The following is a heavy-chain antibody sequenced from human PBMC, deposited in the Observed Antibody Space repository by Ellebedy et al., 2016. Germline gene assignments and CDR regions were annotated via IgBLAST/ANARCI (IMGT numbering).Heavy chain of an antibody. J-gene: IGHJ6*03. Sequence: SETLSLXCTVSGGSISSYYWSWIRQPAGKGLEWIGRIYTSGSTNYNPSLKSRVTMSVDTSKNQFSLKLSSVTAADTAVYYCARDNTVTTSFYYYYYYYMDVWGKGTTVTVSS. CDR3: ARDNTVTTSFYYYYYYYMDV. V-gene: IGHV4-4*07. CDR1: GGSISSYY. CDR2: IYTSGST. D-gene: IGHD4-17*01.